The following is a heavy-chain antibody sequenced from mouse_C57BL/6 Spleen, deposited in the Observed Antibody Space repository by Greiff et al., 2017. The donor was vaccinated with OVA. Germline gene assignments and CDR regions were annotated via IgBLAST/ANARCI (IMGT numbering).Heavy chain of an antibody. V-gene: IGHV1-47*01. CDR3: AGGVGMVYFDY. D-gene: IGHD2-3*01. CDR2: FHPYNDDT. CDR1: GYTFTTYP. Sequence: QVQLQQSGAELVKPGASVKMTCKASGYTFTTYPIEWMQQNHGKSLEWIGNFHPYNDDTKYNEKIKGKATLTVEKSSSTVYLYLSRLPSADSAVYYCAGGVGMVYFDYWGQGTTLTVSS. J-gene: IGHJ2*01.